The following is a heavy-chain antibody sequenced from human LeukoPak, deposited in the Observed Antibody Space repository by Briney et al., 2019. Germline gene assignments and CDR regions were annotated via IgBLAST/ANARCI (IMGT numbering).Heavy chain of an antibody. J-gene: IGHJ6*02. CDR2: IYYSGST. CDR1: GGSISSYY. Sequence: SKTLSLTCTVSGGSISSYYWSWIRQPPGKGLEWIGYIYYSGSTNYNPSLKSRVTISVDTSKNQFSLKLSSVTAADTAVYYCARHEPLTYYYYYGMDVWGQGTTVTVSS. CDR3: ARHEPLTYYYYYGMDV. V-gene: IGHV4-59*08.